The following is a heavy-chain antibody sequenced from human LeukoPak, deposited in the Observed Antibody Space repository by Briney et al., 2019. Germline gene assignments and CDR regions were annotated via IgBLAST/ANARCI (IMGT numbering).Heavy chain of an antibody. CDR3: APTGGYRDVYSL. V-gene: IGHV3-74*01. Sequence: PGGSLRLSCAASGFTFSSTWMHWVRQVPGKGLVWVSRINSDGSATSYADSVKGRFTISRDNAKNTLYLQMNSLRADDTAVYHCAPTGGYRDVYSLWGQGTLVTVSS. CDR2: INSDGSAT. CDR1: GFTFSSTW. J-gene: IGHJ4*02. D-gene: IGHD5-24*01.